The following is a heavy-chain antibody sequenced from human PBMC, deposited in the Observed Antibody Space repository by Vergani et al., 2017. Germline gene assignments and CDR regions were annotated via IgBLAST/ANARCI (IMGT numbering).Heavy chain of an antibody. CDR2: IKSVSDGETR. Sequence: EVQLVESGGGLVKPGGSLRLSCEASGFIFNNAWMSWVRQAPGKGLEYIGRIKSVSDGETRDYAAPVKGRFNISRDDSKNTVYLQMNSLKGEDTAVYFCTTDVPTVVASEGYHYFVDVWGKGTTVIVSS. J-gene: IGHJ6*03. CDR3: TTDVPTVVASEGYHYFVDV. D-gene: IGHD2-2*01. CDR1: GFIFNNAW. V-gene: IGHV3-15*01.